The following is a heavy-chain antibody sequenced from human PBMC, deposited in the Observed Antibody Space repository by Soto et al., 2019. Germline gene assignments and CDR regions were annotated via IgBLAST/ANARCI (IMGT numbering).Heavy chain of an antibody. CDR3: ARGWAAGTPYYYYGMDV. D-gene: IGHD6-19*01. J-gene: IGHJ6*02. V-gene: IGHV3-48*02. CDR1: GFTFSSYS. CDR2: ISSSSSTI. Sequence: EVQLVESGGGLVQPGGSLRLSCAASGFTFSSYSMNWVRQAPGKGLEWVSYISSSSSTIYYADSVKGRFTISRDNAKNSLDLQMNSLRDEDTAVYYCARGWAAGTPYYYYGMDVWGQGTTVTVSS.